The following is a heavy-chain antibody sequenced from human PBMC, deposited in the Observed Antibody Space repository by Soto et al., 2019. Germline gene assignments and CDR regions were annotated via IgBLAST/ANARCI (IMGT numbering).Heavy chain of an antibody. CDR2: IYYSGST. CDR1: GGSISSGDYY. D-gene: IGHD5-18*01. Sequence: SETLSLTCTVSGGSISSGDYYWSWIRQPPGKGLEWIGYIYYSGSTYYNPSLKSRVTISVDTSKNQFSLKLSSVTAADTAVYYCATVPAVGQYSVDYWGQGTLVTVSS. V-gene: IGHV4-30-4*01. J-gene: IGHJ4*02. CDR3: ATVPAVGQYSVDY.